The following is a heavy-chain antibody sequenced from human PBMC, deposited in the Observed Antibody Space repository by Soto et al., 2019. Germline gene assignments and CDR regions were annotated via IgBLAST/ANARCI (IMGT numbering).Heavy chain of an antibody. D-gene: IGHD3-22*01. V-gene: IGHV4-30-4*01. CDR2: IYYSGST. J-gene: IGHJ6*02. CDR3: ARDHIGYYYDSSGSSYYYYYGMDV. Sequence: SETLSLTCTVSGGSISSGDYYWSWIRQPPGKGLEWIGYIYYSGSTCYNPSLKSRVTISVDTSKNQFSLKLSSVTAADTAVYYCARDHIGYYYDSSGSSYYYYYGMDVWGQGTTVTVSS. CDR1: GGSISSGDYY.